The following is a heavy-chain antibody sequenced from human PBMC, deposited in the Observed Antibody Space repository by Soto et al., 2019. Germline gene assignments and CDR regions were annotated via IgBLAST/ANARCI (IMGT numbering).Heavy chain of an antibody. Sequence: EVQLLESGGGLVQPGDSLRLSCAASGFTFSSYAMSWVRQAPGKGLEWVSAISGRGGSTYYADFVRGRFTISRDKSQNTLYLQMTGLRADDTGVYYCAKDMQQWVIEGYFDLWGHGAPVAVSS. CDR2: ISGRGGST. CDR1: GFTFSSYA. V-gene: IGHV3-23*01. D-gene: IGHD6-19*01. CDR3: AKDMQQWVIEGYFDL. J-gene: IGHJ4*01.